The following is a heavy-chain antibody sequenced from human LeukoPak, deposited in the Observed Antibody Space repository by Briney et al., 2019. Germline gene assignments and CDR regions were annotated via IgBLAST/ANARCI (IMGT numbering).Heavy chain of an antibody. D-gene: IGHD1-26*01. Sequence: SETLSLTCAVSGYSISSGYYWGWIRQPPGKGLEWIGSIYHGGSTYYNTSLKSRVTISVDTSKNQLSLKLSSVTAADTAVYYCARRRLMGSYYFDYWGQGTLVTVSS. CDR1: GYSISSGYY. J-gene: IGHJ4*02. V-gene: IGHV4-38-2*01. CDR2: IYHGGST. CDR3: ARRRLMGSYYFDY.